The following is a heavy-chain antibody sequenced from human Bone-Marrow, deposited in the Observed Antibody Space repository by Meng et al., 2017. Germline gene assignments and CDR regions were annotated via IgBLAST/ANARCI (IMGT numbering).Heavy chain of an antibody. J-gene: IGHJ5*02. CDR3: ARDLPYASGAGGFDP. CDR2: IYHSGTT. V-gene: IGHV4-30-2*01. CDR1: GGSFSSGGYS. Sequence: QLQLQESGSGLVKPSQTLSLTFAVSGGSFSSGGYSWSWIRQPPGKGLEWVGYIYHSGTTDSNPSLKSRVTISVDRSKNQFSLKLTSVTAADTAVYYCARDLPYASGAGGFDPWGQGTLVTVSS. D-gene: IGHD3-10*01.